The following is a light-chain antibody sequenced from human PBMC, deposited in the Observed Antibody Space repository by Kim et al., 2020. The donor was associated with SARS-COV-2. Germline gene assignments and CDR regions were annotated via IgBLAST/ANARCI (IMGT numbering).Light chain of an antibody. J-gene: IGKJ2*04. CDR1: QPVSSN. CDR2: GAS. V-gene: IGKV3-15*01. CDR3: QQYNNWPGS. Sequence: SLSPGERATLSCRASQPVSSNLAWYQQKPGQARRLLISGASTRASGIPARFSGIGSGTEFTLTISSLQSEDFAVYYCQQYNNWPGSFGQGTKLEIK.